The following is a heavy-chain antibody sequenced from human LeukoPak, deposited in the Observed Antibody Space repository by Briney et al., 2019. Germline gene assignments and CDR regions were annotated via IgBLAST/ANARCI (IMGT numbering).Heavy chain of an antibody. V-gene: IGHV3-53*05. Sequence: LPGGSLRLSCAASGFTVSSNYMSWVRQAPGKGLEWVSVIYSGGSTYYADSVKGRFTISRDNSKNTLYLQMNSLRAEDTAVYYCARGHLVVPANYYYYYYYMDVWGKGTTVTVSS. CDR2: IYSGGST. CDR3: ARGHLVVPANYYYYYYYMDV. D-gene: IGHD2-2*01. CDR1: GFTVSSNY. J-gene: IGHJ6*03.